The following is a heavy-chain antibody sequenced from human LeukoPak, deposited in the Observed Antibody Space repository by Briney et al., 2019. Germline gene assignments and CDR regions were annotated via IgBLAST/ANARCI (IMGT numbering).Heavy chain of an antibody. CDR1: GFTFSSYA. Sequence: GGSLRLSCAASGFTFSSYAMSWVRQAPGKGLEWVSVVSESGEVTHYADSVKGRFTISRDNSKNTVYLQMNSLRAEDSAVYYCXXXXXXXXTYGTIEQDYWGQGTRVTVSS. CDR3: XXXXXXXXTYGTIEQDY. CDR2: VSESGEVT. J-gene: IGHJ4*02. V-gene: IGHV3-23*01. D-gene: IGHD1/OR15-1a*01.